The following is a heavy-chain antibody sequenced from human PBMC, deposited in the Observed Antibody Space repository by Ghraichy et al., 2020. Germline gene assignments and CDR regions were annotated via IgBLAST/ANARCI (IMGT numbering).Heavy chain of an antibody. V-gene: IGHV3-15*01. CDR1: GVTFSEAW. D-gene: IGHD2-15*01. CDR3: ATDSRDRRMSDYYFYYMDG. CDR2: IKSKSEGGTI. J-gene: IGHJ6*03. Sequence: GGSLRLSCTVSGVTFSEAWMSWVRQAPGKGLEWIGFIKSKSEGGTIDHAAPLKGRFTISRDDSSNTLFLQMNGLKSEDTAVYYCATDSRDRRMSDYYFYYMDGWGKGTTVTVSS.